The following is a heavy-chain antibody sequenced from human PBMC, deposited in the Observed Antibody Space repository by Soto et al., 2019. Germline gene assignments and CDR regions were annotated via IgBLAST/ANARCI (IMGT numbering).Heavy chain of an antibody. CDR3: AGEPSSGYVN. CDR1: GYTFTSYD. CDR2: MNPNSGNT. Sequence: QVQLVQSGAEVKKPGASVTVSCKASGYTFTSYDINWVRQATGQGLEWMGWMNPNSGNTGYAPKFXXRATTTTNTPIRTAYLELRSLGSEHTAVYYCAGEPSSGYVNWGQGTRVTVPS. V-gene: IGHV1-8*01. D-gene: IGHD3-16*01. J-gene: IGHJ4*02.